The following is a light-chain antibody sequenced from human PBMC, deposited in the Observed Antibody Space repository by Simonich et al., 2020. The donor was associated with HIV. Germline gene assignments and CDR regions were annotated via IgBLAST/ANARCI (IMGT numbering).Light chain of an antibody. Sequence: DIVMTQSPDSLAVSLGERATINCTSSQTILYSSNNKNYLAWYQQRARQPPNLLIYWASTRESGVPDRFSGSGSGTDFTLTINSLQAEDVAFYYCQQYYITPHTFGQGTKVEIK. CDR3: QQYYITPHT. CDR1: QTILYSSNNKNY. V-gene: IGKV4-1*01. CDR2: WAS. J-gene: IGKJ1*01.